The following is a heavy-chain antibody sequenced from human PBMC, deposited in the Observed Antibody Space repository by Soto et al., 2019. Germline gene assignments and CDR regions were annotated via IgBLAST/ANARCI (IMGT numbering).Heavy chain of an antibody. CDR1: GGSISSYY. V-gene: IGHV4-59*01. CDR3: AIGPVGVAVAGNDAFDI. Sequence: QVQLQESGPGLVKPSETLSLTCTVSGGSISSYYLSWIRQPPGKGLEWIGYIYYSGSTNYNPSLKSRVTISVDTSKNQFSLKLSSVTAADTAVYYCAIGPVGVAVAGNDAFDIWGQGTMVTVSS. J-gene: IGHJ3*02. D-gene: IGHD6-19*01. CDR2: IYYSGST.